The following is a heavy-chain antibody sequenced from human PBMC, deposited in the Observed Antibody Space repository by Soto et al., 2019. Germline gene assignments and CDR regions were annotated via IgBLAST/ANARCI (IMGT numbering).Heavy chain of an antibody. CDR2: IWYDGSNK. CDR1: GFTFSSYG. CDR3: ARDGTTVNRLMEYYYYYGMDV. V-gene: IGHV3-33*01. J-gene: IGHJ6*02. Sequence: QVQLVESGGGVVQPGRSLRLSCAASGFTFSSYGMHWVRQAPGKGLEWVAVIWYDGSNKYYADSVKGRFTISRDNSKNTLYLQMNRLRAEDTAVYYCARDGTTVNRLMEYYYYYGMDVWGQGTTVTVSS. D-gene: IGHD4-17*01.